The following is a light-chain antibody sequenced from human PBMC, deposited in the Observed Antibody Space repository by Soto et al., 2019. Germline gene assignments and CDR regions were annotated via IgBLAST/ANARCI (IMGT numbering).Light chain of an antibody. Sequence: EIVLTQSPGTLSLSPGERATLSCRASQSVDSSYLAWYQQKPGQAPRLVLYGTSIRATGTPDRFSGSGSGTDFTLTISRLEPEDFAVYYCQKCGTSFLDTFGQGPKLEIK. V-gene: IGKV3-20*01. J-gene: IGKJ2*01. CDR2: GTS. CDR3: QKCGTSFLDT. CDR1: QSVDSSY.